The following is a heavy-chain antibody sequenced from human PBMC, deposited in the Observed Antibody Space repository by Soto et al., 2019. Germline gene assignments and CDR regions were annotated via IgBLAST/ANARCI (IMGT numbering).Heavy chain of an antibody. CDR2: IAPSDSYT. V-gene: IGHV5-10-1*01. Sequence: GESLKISCKGSGYSFTSYWISWVRQMPGKGLEWMGRIAPSDSYTNYSPSFQGHVTISADKSISTAYLQWSSLKASDTAMYYCARGRLQQLPSYNWFDPWGQGTLVTVSS. CDR3: ARGRLQQLPSYNWFDP. CDR1: GYSFTSYW. D-gene: IGHD6-13*01. J-gene: IGHJ5*02.